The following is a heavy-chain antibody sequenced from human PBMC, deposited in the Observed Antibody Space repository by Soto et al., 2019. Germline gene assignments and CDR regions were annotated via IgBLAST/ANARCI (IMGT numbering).Heavy chain of an antibody. V-gene: IGHV3-48*02. CDR2: ISSSSSTI. D-gene: IGHD3-10*01. Sequence: GGSMRDWWGAAGGTCRGYSRNWVRQAQGKGLEWVSYISSSSSTIYYADSVKGRFTISRDNAKNSLYLQMNSLRDEDTAVYYYARDTLQLCFGELIDHYYYYGMDVWGQGTTVTVSS. CDR1: GGTCRGYS. CDR3: ARDTLQLCFGELIDHYYYYGMDV. J-gene: IGHJ6*02.